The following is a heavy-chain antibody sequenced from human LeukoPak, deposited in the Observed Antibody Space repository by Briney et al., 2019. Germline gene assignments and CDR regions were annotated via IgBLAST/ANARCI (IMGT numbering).Heavy chain of an antibody. CDR3: TRDWGPGPYYYDSSGYYDY. CDR1: GFTFSNAW. Sequence: SGGSLRLSCAASGFTFSNAWMSWVRQAPGKGLEWVGRIKSKAYGGTTEYAASVKGRFTISRDDSKSIAYLQMNSLKTEDTAVYYCTRDWGPGPYYYDSSGYYDYWGQGTLVTVSS. CDR2: IKSKAYGGTT. D-gene: IGHD3-22*01. J-gene: IGHJ4*02. V-gene: IGHV3-15*01.